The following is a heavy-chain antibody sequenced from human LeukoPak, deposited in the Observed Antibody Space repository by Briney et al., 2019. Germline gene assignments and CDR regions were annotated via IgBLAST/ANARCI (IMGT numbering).Heavy chain of an antibody. CDR3: ARGGSVSIYDY. Sequence: ASVKISCKACGYTFTGYYMHWVRQAPGQGLEWMGWINPNSGGTNYAQKLQGRVTMTTDTSTSTAYMELRSLRSDDTAVYYCARGGSVSIYDYWGQGTLVTVSS. V-gene: IGHV1-2*02. J-gene: IGHJ4*02. CDR1: GYTFTGYY. D-gene: IGHD3-3*01. CDR2: INPNSGGT.